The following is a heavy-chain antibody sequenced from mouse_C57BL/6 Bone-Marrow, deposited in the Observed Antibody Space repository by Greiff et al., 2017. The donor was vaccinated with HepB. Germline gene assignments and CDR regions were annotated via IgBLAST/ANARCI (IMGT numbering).Heavy chain of an antibody. CDR3: ARYPYYYGSSRYFDY. Sequence: VQGVESDAELVKPGASVKISCKVSGYTFTDHTIHWVKQRPEQGLEWIGYIYPRDGSTKYNEKFKGKATLTADKSSSTAYMQLNSLTSEDSAVYFCARYPYYYGSSRYFDYWGQGTTLTVSS. V-gene: IGHV1-78*01. D-gene: IGHD1-1*01. J-gene: IGHJ2*01. CDR1: GYTFTDHT. CDR2: IYPRDGST.